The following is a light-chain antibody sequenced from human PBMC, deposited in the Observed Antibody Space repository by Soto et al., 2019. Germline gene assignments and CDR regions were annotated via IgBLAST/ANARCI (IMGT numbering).Light chain of an antibody. J-gene: IGKJ2*01. CDR1: QSVSSN. Sequence: EIVMTQSPATLSVSPGERASLSCRASQSVSSNLAWYQQKPGQAPRLLIYGASTMATGIPARFSGSGSGTNFTLTISSLQSEDFAVYYCQQYNNWPPITFGQGTKLEIK. V-gene: IGKV3-15*01. CDR2: GAS. CDR3: QQYNNWPPIT.